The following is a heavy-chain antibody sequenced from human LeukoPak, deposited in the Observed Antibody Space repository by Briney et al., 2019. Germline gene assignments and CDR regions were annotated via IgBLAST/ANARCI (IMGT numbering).Heavy chain of an antibody. J-gene: IGHJ4*02. V-gene: IGHV5-51*01. CDR1: GYNFTTYW. CDR2: IYPGDSDT. CDR3: ASRGDPPGYPFDY. Sequence: GESLKISCKGSGYNFTTYWIGWVRQMPGKGLEWMGIIYPGDSDTRYSPSFQGQVTISADKSISTAYLQWSSLKASDTAMYYCASRGDPPGYPFDYWGQGTLVTVSS. D-gene: IGHD2-21*01.